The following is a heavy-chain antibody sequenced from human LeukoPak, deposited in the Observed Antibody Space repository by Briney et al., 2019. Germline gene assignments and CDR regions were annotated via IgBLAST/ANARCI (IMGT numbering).Heavy chain of an antibody. CDR1: GFTFSSYS. CDR3: ARVKGFNWFDP. CDR2: ISSSSSTI. J-gene: IGHJ5*02. V-gene: IGHV3-48*04. Sequence: PGGSLRLSCAASGFTFSSYSMNWVRQAPGKGLEWVSYISSSSSTIYYADSVKGRFTISRDNAKNSLSLQMNSLRAEDTAVYYCARVKGFNWFDPWGQGTLVTVSS.